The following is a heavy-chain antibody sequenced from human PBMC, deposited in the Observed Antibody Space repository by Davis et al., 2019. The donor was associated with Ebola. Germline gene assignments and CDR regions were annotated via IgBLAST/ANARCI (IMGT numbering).Heavy chain of an antibody. CDR1: AYSFIAYY. V-gene: IGHV1-2*06. Sequence: ASVKVSCKASAYSFIAYYIHWVRQAPGQGLEWMGRINPDSGGTNYAQKFQGRVTMTRDTSISTAYMELNRLRSDDTAVYYCASGTTVTTGFDNWGQGTLVTVSS. J-gene: IGHJ4*02. D-gene: IGHD4-17*01. CDR3: ASGTTVTTGFDN. CDR2: INPDSGGT.